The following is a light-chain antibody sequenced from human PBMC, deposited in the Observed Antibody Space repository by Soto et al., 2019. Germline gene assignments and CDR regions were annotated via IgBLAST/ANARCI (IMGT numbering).Light chain of an antibody. Sequence: QSVLTQPPSASGTPGKRVTISCSGSSSNMGSNYVYWYQQLPGTAPKLLIYRNNQRPSGVPDRFSGSKSGTSASLAISGLRSEDEADYYCAAWDDSLSGYVFGTGTKVT. V-gene: IGLV1-47*01. CDR2: RNN. J-gene: IGLJ1*01. CDR1: SSNMGSNY. CDR3: AAWDDSLSGYV.